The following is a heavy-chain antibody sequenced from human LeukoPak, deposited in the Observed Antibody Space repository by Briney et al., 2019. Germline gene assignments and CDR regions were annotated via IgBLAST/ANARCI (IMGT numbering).Heavy chain of an antibody. CDR2: MIPIGWTA. J-gene: IGHJ4*02. Sequence: ASVKVSCKASGGTFSSYAISWGRQAPGQGLEWRGGMIPIGWTANYAQKFQGRVTITADKSTSTAYMEMSSLRSEDTAVYYCARGGNYDDSFDYWGQGTLVTVSS. CDR1: GGTFSSYA. CDR3: ARGGNYDDSFDY. D-gene: IGHD1-7*01. V-gene: IGHV1-69*06.